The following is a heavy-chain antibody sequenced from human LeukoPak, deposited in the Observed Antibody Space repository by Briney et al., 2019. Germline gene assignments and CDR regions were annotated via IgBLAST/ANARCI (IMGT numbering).Heavy chain of an antibody. CDR3: AKDLKAAAGIFDY. CDR2: IRYDGSNK. J-gene: IGHJ4*02. Sequence: GGSLRLSCAASGFTFSSYGMHWVSQAPGKGLEWVAFIRYDGSNKYYADSVKGRFTISRDNSKNTLYLQMNSLRAEDTAVYYCAKDLKAAAGIFDYWGQGTLVTVSS. V-gene: IGHV3-30*02. CDR1: GFTFSSYG. D-gene: IGHD6-13*01.